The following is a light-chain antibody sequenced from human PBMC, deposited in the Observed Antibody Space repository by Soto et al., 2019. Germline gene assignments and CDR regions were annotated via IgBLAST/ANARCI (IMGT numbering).Light chain of an antibody. Sequence: EIVLTQSPATLSLSPGERATLSCRASQSVSSYLAWYQQKPGQAPRLLVYDASHRATGIPARFSGSGSGTDFTLTVSSLEPEDFAVYYCQQRSNWPPITFGQGTRLEMK. CDR2: DAS. CDR3: QQRSNWPPIT. CDR1: QSVSSY. J-gene: IGKJ5*01. V-gene: IGKV3-11*01.